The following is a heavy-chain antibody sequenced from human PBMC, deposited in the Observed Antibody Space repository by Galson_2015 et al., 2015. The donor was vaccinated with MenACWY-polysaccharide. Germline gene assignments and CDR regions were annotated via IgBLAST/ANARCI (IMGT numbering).Heavy chain of an antibody. J-gene: IGHJ4*01. CDR1: Y. Sequence: YWTWIRQPPGKGLEWIGYTFYSGDTNYNPSLRSRVTISVDTSKNQFSLILTSVTAADTAMYYCARNGTTVSSASGTCSNGAFDTWGHGLLVTVSS. V-gene: IGHV4-59*12. CDR2: TFYSGDT. D-gene: IGHD3-10*01. CDR3: ARNGTTVSSASGTCSNGAFDT.